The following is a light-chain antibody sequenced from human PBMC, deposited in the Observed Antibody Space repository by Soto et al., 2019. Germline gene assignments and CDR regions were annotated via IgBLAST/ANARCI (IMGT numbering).Light chain of an antibody. Sequence: DIQMTQSPSSLSASVGDRVTITCRASQSISSYLNWYQQEPGKAPKLLIYAASSLQSGVPARFSGCGSGTECTLTISSLQPEDFATYYCQQSYSTPWTFGQGTKVEIK. V-gene: IGKV1-39*01. CDR2: AAS. J-gene: IGKJ1*01. CDR1: QSISSY. CDR3: QQSYSTPWT.